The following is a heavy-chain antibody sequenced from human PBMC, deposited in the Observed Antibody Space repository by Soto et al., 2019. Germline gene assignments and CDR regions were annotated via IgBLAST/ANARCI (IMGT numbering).Heavy chain of an antibody. CDR3: AKDVRPFKLSYMAPFDY. J-gene: IGHJ4*02. V-gene: IGHV3-23*01. Sequence: GGSLRLSCAASGFIFSSYAMNWVRQALGKGLEWVSVVIGSGDSTYYADSVKGRFTISRDNSKNTLYLQMHSLRAEDTAVYYCAKDVRPFKLSYMAPFDYWGQGTLVTVSS. CDR2: VIGSGDST. D-gene: IGHD1-20*01. CDR1: GFIFSSYA.